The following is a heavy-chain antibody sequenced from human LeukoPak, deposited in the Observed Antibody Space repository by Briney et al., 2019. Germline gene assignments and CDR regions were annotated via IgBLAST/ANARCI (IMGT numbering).Heavy chain of an antibody. CDR1: GFTFSSYA. V-gene: IGHV3-23*01. CDR2: ISGSGGST. Sequence: GGSLRLSCAASGFTFSSYAMSWVRQAPGKGLEWVSAISGSGGSTYYADSVKGRFTISRDNSKNTLYLQMNSLRAEDTAVYYCAKGAPGHYSSGWIDAFDIWGQGTMVTVSS. CDR3: AKGAPGHYSSGWIDAFDI. J-gene: IGHJ3*02. D-gene: IGHD6-19*01.